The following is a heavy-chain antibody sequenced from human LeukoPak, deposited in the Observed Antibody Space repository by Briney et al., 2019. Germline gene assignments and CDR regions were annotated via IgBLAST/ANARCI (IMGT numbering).Heavy chain of an antibody. CDR3: AGGVGYSNY. Sequence: SETLSLTCAVYGGSFSGYYWSWIRQPPGKGLEWIGEINHSGNTNYNPSLKSRVTISVDTSKNQFSLKLSSVTAADTAVYYCAGGVGYSNYWGQGTLVAVSS. J-gene: IGHJ4*02. D-gene: IGHD4-11*01. CDR2: INHSGNT. V-gene: IGHV4-34*01. CDR1: GGSFSGYY.